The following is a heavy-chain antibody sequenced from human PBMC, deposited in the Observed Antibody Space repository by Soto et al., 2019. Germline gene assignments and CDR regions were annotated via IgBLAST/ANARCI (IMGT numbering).Heavy chain of an antibody. J-gene: IGHJ5*02. Sequence: QVQLVQSGAEVKKPGASVKVSCKASGYTFTSYYMHWVRQAPGQGLEWMGIINPSGGSTSYAQKLQGRVNMTRDTSTSTVYMELSSLRSEDTAMYYCARTIRFAAWFDPWGQGTLVTVSS. CDR1: GYTFTSYY. CDR2: INPSGGST. D-gene: IGHD3-3*01. CDR3: ARTIRFAAWFDP. V-gene: IGHV1-46*04.